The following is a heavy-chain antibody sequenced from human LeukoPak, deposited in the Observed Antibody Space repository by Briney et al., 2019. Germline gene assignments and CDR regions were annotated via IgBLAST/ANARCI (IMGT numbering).Heavy chain of an antibody. V-gene: IGHV3-21*01. CDR3: ARDTYHSSSWYNYFDY. D-gene: IGHD6-13*01. Sequence: PGGSLRLSCAASGFTFSSYSMNWVRQAPGKGLEWVSSISSSSSYIYYADSVKGRFTISRDNAKNSLYLQMNSLRAEDTAVYYCARDTYHSSSWYNYFDYWGQGTLVTVSS. CDR2: ISSSSSYI. CDR1: GFTFSSYS. J-gene: IGHJ4*02.